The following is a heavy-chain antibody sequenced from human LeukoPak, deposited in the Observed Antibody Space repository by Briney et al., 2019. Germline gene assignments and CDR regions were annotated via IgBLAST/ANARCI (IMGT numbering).Heavy chain of an antibody. CDR3: ARKGYTIGSFDY. V-gene: IGHV4-4*02. J-gene: IGHJ4*02. CDR2: IYYSGST. CDR1: GGSISSSYW. D-gene: IGHD5-18*01. Sequence: SGTLSLTCAVSGGSISSSYWWSWVRQPPGKGREWIGEIYYSGSTNYNPSLKSRVTISVDKSKSQFSLKLSSVTAADTAVYYCARKGYTIGSFDYWGQGTLVTVSS.